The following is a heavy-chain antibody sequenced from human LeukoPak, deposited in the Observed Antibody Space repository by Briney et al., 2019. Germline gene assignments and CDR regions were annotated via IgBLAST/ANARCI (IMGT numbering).Heavy chain of an antibody. Sequence: GGSLRLSCVASGFTFNSYGIHWVRQAPGKGLEWAAVIWYDGSKKYYADSVKGRFTISRDNAKNSLYLQMNSLRAEDTAVYYCARAPPPYGDQYYFDYWGQGTLVTVSS. V-gene: IGHV3-33*01. D-gene: IGHD4-17*01. CDR3: ARAPPPYGDQYYFDY. CDR2: IWYDGSKK. J-gene: IGHJ4*02. CDR1: GFTFNSYG.